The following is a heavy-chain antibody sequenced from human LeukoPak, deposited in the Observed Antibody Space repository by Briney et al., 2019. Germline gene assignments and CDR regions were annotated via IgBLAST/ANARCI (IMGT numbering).Heavy chain of an antibody. CDR2: ISYNGSNT. D-gene: IGHD6-13*01. CDR1: GFTFRAYG. V-gene: IGHV3-30*18. CDR3: AKEGDISSSWYLSNYFDY. Sequence: GRSLRLSCAASGFTFRAYGMHWVRQAPGKGLEWLAIISYNGSNTYYADSVKGRFTISRDNSKNTLYLQMDSLRVEDTAVYYCAKEGDISSSWYLSNYFDYWGQGTLVTVSS. J-gene: IGHJ4*02.